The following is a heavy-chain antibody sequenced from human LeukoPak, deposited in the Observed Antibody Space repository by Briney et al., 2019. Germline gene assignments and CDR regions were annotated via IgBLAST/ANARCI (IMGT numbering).Heavy chain of an antibody. CDR1: EYTFTDYG. J-gene: IGHJ1*01. V-gene: IGHV1-3*01. Sequence: ASVKVSCKASEYTFTDYGMHWVRQAPGQRLEWMAWINAGNGNAKYSQKFQGRVTITRDTSASTAYMELSSLRSEDTAVYYCARVPLHDRNDYYYPHWGQGTVVTVSS. CDR3: ARVPLHDRNDYYYPH. D-gene: IGHD3-22*01. CDR2: INAGNGNA.